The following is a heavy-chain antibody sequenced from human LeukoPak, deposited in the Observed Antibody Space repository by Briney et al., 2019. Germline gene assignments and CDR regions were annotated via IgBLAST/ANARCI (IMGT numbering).Heavy chain of an antibody. CDR1: GGSFSDYY. V-gene: IGHV4-34*01. CDR3: ARALGSYSGYDYYWFDP. CDR2: INHSGST. J-gene: IGHJ5*02. Sequence: SETLSLTCAVYGGSFSDYYWSWIRQPPGKGLEWIGEINHSGSTNYNPSLKSRVTISVDTSKSQFSLKLSSVTAADTAVYYCARALGSYSGYDYYWFDPWGQGTLVTVSS. D-gene: IGHD5-12*01.